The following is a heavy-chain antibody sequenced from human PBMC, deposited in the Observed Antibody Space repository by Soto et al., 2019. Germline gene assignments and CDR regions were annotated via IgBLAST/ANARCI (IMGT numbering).Heavy chain of an antibody. CDR2: ISSSSSYI. CDR1: GFTFSSYS. D-gene: IGHD6-13*01. J-gene: IGHJ6*02. Sequence: GGSLRLSCAASGFTFSSYSMNWVRQAPGKGLEWVSSISSSSSYIYYADSVKGRFTISRDNAKNSLYLQMNSLRAEDTAVYYCARDPRIAAIGMDVWGQGTTVTVSS. V-gene: IGHV3-21*01. CDR3: ARDPRIAAIGMDV.